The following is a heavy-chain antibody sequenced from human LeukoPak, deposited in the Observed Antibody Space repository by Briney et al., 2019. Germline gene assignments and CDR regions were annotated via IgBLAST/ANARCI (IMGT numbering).Heavy chain of an antibody. CDR3: VGYCSGGSCYSAHYGMDV. Sequence: GGSLRLSCAASGFTFSSYGMSWVRQAPGKGLEWVSGISGSGGSTYHADSVKGRLTISRDNSKNTLYLQMNSLRAEDTAVYYCVGYCSGGSCYSAHYGMDVWGQGTTVTVSS. CDR2: ISGSGGST. D-gene: IGHD2-15*01. V-gene: IGHV3-23*01. J-gene: IGHJ6*02. CDR1: GFTFSSYG.